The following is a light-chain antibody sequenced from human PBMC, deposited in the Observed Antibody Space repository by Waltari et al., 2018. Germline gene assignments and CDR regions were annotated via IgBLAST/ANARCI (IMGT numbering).Light chain of an antibody. CDR1: ALPKTS. CDR2: KDR. J-gene: IGLJ2*01. V-gene: IGLV3-25*03. Sequence: SYELTQSPSVSLSPGQTARITCRGDALPKTSAYWYQKKPGQAPVLIIFKDRERPSGIPERFSGYTSGTTVTLTITGVQAEDEADYYCLSPETRGSWVFGGGTKLTVL. CDR3: LSPETRGSWV.